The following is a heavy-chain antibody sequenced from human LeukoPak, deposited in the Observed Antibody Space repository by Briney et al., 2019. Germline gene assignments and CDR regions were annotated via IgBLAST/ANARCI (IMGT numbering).Heavy chain of an antibody. CDR2: INSDGSST. CDR1: GFTFSTYW. J-gene: IGHJ6*02. CDR3: AREPGTAATNHYYYGVDG. V-gene: IGHV3-74*01. D-gene: IGHD2-21*02. Sequence: GGSLRLSCAASGFTFSTYWMHWVRQAPGKGLVWVSRINSDGSSTSYADSVKGRFTISRDNAKNTLYLQMNSLRAEDTAVYYCAREPGTAATNHYYYGVDGWGQGTTVTVSS.